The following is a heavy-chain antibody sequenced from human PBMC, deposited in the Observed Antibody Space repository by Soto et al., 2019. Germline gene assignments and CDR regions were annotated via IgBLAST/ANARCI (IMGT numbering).Heavy chain of an antibody. CDR2: IKSKTDGGTT. Sequence: GGSLRLSCAASGFNFSNAWVNWVRQAQGKGLEWVGRIKSKTDGGTTDYAAPVKGRFTISRDDSKNTLYLQMNSLKTEDTAVYYCTRALPGVPAAMDYYYYYGMDVWGQGTTVTRLL. CDR3: TRALPGVPAAMDYYYYYGMDV. J-gene: IGHJ6*02. V-gene: IGHV3-15*07. CDR1: GFNFSNAW. D-gene: IGHD2-2*01.